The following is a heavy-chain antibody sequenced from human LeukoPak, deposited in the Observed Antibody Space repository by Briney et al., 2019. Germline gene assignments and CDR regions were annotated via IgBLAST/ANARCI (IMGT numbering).Heavy chain of an antibody. CDR1: GFSLSTSGVG. V-gene: IGHV2-5*02. CDR3: AHYYGSGNYYDY. Sequence: SGPTLVNPTQTLTLTCTFSGFSLSTSGVGVGWIRQPPGEALEWLALIYWDDDERYSPSLKSRLTITKDTSKNQAVLTMTNMDPVDTATYYCAHYYGSGNYYDYWGQGTLVTLSS. D-gene: IGHD3-10*01. CDR2: IYWDDDE. J-gene: IGHJ4*02.